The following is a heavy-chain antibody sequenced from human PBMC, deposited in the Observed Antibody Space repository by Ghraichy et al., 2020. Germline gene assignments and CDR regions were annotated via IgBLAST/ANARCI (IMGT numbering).Heavy chain of an antibody. V-gene: IGHV3-7*01. D-gene: IGHD6-19*01. CDR2: IKQDGTEE. CDR1: GFPFRGYW. Sequence: GGSLRLSCAASGFPFRGYWMTWVRQAPGKGLEWVASIKQDGTEEKYLDSVKGRFTISRDNPKNSLYLQMNSLRDGDTAVYYCAKNIVVAGKILYYYYGMDVWGQGTTVTVSS. CDR3: AKNIVVAGKILYYYYGMDV. J-gene: IGHJ6*02.